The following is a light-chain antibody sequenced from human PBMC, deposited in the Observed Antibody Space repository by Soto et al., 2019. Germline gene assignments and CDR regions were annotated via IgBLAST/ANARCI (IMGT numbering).Light chain of an antibody. Sequence: SAVPISFSPGKLATLSCRASQSVNRYLVWYQQKPGQAPRLLMYDASKRATGIPARFSGSGSGTNFTLTISRLEPEDFAVYYCHQYDKSPWTFGQGTKVDIK. CDR2: DAS. V-gene: IGKV3-11*01. CDR3: HQYDKSPWT. J-gene: IGKJ1*01. CDR1: QSVNRY.